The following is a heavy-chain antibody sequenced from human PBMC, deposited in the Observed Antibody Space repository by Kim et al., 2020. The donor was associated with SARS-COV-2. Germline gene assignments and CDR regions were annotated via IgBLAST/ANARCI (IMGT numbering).Heavy chain of an antibody. V-gene: IGHV3-53*01. Sequence: GGSLRLSCAASGFTVSTNYMSWVRQAPGKGLEWVSVIYTGGSTYYADSVKGRFSISRDNSKNTVYLQMKSLRAGDTALYYCARDADLYGDDGDHRGQGTLVTVSS. D-gene: IGHD4-17*01. CDR2: IYTGGST. CDR1: GFTVSTNY. J-gene: IGHJ4*02. CDR3: ARDADLYGDDGDH.